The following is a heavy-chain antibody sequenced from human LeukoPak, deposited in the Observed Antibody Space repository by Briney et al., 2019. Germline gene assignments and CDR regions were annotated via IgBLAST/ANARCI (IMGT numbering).Heavy chain of an antibody. J-gene: IGHJ4*02. Sequence: ASVKVSCRASGYTFTGYYIHWVRQAPGQGLEWMGWVNPNSGGTGQGLEWMRWVNPNSVGTDYAQKFQGRVTMTGDTSITTAYMELSRLTSDDTAVYYRARGHSTSGSFDYWGQGTPVTVST. D-gene: IGHD1-26*01. CDR3: ARGHSTSGSFDY. CDR1: GYTFTGYY. CDR2: VNPNSVGT. V-gene: IGHV1-2*02.